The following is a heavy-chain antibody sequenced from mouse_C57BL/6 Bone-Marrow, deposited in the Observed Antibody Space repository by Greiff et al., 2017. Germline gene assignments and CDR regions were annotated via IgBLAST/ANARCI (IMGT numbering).Heavy chain of an antibody. J-gene: IGHJ1*03. CDR3: ARYGNSWYFDV. CDR1: GYTCTSYW. Sequence: QVQLQQPGAELVRPGTSVKLSCKASGYTCTSYWMHWVKQRPGQGLEWIGVIDPSDSYTNYNQKFKGKATLTVDTSSSTAYMQLSSLTSEDSAVYYCARYGNSWYFDVWGTGTTVTVSS. D-gene: IGHD2-1*01. CDR2: IDPSDSYT. V-gene: IGHV1-59*01.